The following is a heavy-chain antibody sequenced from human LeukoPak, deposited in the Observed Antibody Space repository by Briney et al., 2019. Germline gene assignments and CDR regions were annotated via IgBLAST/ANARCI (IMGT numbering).Heavy chain of an antibody. CDR1: GFTFSSYG. D-gene: IGHD3-10*01. CDR2: ISYDGSNK. CDR3: AKNPVVTMVRGVMRYFDY. V-gene: IGHV3-30*18. J-gene: IGHJ4*02. Sequence: GGSLRLSCAASGFTFSSYGMHWVRQAPGKGLEWVAVISYDGSNKYYADSVKGRFTISRDNSKNTLYLQMNSLRAEDTAVYYCAKNPVVTMVRGVMRYFDYWGQGTLVTVSS.